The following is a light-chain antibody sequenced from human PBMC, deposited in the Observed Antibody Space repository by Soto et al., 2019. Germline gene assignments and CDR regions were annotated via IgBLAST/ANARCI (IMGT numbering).Light chain of an antibody. CDR3: QQYGSSPLT. CDR2: GAS. CDR1: QSVSSSY. J-gene: IGKJ4*01. Sequence: EMVVTQSPGTLSLSPGERATLSCRASQSVSSSYLAWYQQKPGQAPRLLIDGASSRATGIPDRFSGSASGTDFTLTLSRLEPEDVAVYYCQQYGSSPLTFGGGKKVDIK. V-gene: IGKV3-20*01.